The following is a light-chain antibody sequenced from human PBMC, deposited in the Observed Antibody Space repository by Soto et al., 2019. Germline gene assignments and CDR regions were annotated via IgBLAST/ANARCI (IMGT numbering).Light chain of an antibody. Sequence: EIALTQSPATLSSSPGERATISCRASQTISNYLDWYQQKPGKAPRLLIYDASNRSAGIPSRFSGSGSGTDFTLTISSLEPEDLAVYYCRQRSNWPLTFGGGTKVEIK. CDR2: DAS. CDR1: QTISNY. V-gene: IGKV3-11*01. CDR3: RQRSNWPLT. J-gene: IGKJ4*01.